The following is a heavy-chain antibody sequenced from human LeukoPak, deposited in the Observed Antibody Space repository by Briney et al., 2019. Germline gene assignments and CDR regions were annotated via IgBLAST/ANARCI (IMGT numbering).Heavy chain of an antibody. D-gene: IGHD5-24*01. Sequence: SQTLSLTCAISGDSVSSNSAAWNWIRQSPSRGLEWLGRTYYRSKWYNDYAVSVKSRITINPDTSKNQFSLQLNSVSPEYTAVYYCAMSMATLQNAFDIWGQGTMVTVSS. V-gene: IGHV6-1*01. J-gene: IGHJ3*02. CDR1: GDSVSSNSAA. CDR3: AMSMATLQNAFDI. CDR2: TYYRSKWYN.